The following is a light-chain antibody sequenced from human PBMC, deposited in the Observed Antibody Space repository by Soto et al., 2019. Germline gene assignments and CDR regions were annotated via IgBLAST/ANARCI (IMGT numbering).Light chain of an antibody. Sequence: QSVLTQPPSASGTPGQSVTISCSGSSSNIGSNYVYWYQQLQGTAPKLLIYRNNQRPSGVPDRFSGSKSGTSASLAISGLRSEDEADYYCAAWDDSLSGPVVFGGGTKLTVL. V-gene: IGLV1-47*01. J-gene: IGLJ2*01. CDR3: AAWDDSLSGPVV. CDR2: RNN. CDR1: SSNIGSNY.